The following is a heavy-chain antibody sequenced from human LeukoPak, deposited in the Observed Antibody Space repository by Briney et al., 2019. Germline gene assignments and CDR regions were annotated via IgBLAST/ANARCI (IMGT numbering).Heavy chain of an antibody. CDR3: ALDPYYGSSGQLIYYVEY. Sequence: SVKVSCKASGGTFSSYAISWLRQAPGQGLEWMGRIIPIFGTANYAQKFQGRVTITADKSTSTAYMELSSLRSEDTAVYYCALDPYYGSSGQLIYYVEYWGQGTLVTVSS. D-gene: IGHD3-22*01. V-gene: IGHV1-69*06. CDR1: GGTFSSYA. CDR2: IIPIFGTA. J-gene: IGHJ4*02.